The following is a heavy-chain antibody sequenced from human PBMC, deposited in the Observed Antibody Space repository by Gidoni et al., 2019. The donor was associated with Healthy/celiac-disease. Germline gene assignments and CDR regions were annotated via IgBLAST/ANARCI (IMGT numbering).Heavy chain of an antibody. J-gene: IGHJ6*02. V-gene: IGHV3-33*01. CDR2: MWYDGSNK. CDR3: ARYCSSGSCSGSMDV. D-gene: IGHD2-15*01. Sequence: LEWVAVMWYDGSNKYYADSVKGRFTISRDNSKNTLYLQMNSLRAEDTAVYYCARYCSSGSCSGSMDVWGQGTTVTVPS.